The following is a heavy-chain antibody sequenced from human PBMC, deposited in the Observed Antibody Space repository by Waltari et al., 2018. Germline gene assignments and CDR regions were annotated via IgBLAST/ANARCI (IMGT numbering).Heavy chain of an antibody. CDR2: ISGSGSST. D-gene: IGHD6-19*01. CDR3: VRHQSVAGKAWFDP. J-gene: IGHJ5*02. CDR1: GFTFNKYA. V-gene: IGHV3-23*01. Sequence: EVQLLESGGGLVQPGGSLRLSCAASGFTFNKYAMSWVRQAPGKGLEWISGISGSGSSTYYADSVKGRFTISRDNLKNTINVQMDSLRVEDTAVYYCVRHQSVAGKAWFDPWGQGTLVSVSP.